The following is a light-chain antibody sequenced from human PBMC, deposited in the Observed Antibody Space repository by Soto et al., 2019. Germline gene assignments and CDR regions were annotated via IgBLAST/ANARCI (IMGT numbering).Light chain of an antibody. CDR2: EVS. J-gene: IGLJ1*01. Sequence: QSVLTQPASVSGSPGQSITISCTGTSSDVGGYNFVSWYQQHPGKAPKLMISEVSNRPSGVSNRFSGSKSGNTASLTISGLQTEDEADYYCSSYTITTAIVFGSGTKVTVL. CDR3: SSYTITTAIV. V-gene: IGLV2-14*01. CDR1: SSDVGGYNF.